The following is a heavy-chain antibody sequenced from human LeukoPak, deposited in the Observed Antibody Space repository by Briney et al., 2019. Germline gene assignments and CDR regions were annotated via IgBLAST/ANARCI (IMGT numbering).Heavy chain of an antibody. Sequence: PSETLSLTCTVSGGSISTYYWNWIRQPPGKGLEWIGYIHYSGSTNYNPSLKSRVTMSVDTSKNHFSLKMSSVTAADTAVYYCASRTFGGFYSYMDVWGKGTTVTVSS. CDR2: IHYSGST. CDR1: GGSISTYY. V-gene: IGHV4-59*01. D-gene: IGHD3-10*01. J-gene: IGHJ6*03. CDR3: ASRTFGGFYSYMDV.